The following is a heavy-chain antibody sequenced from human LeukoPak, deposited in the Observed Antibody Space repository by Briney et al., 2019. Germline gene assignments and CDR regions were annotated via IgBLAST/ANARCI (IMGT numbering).Heavy chain of an antibody. D-gene: IGHD6-19*01. CDR1: GFTFSSYG. Sequence: GGSLRLSCAASGFTFSSYGMHWVRQAPGKGLEWVAVIWYDGSNKYYADSVKGRFTISRDNSKNTLYLQMNSLRAEDTAVYYCARGPVAGSYYFDYWGQGTLVTVSS. J-gene: IGHJ4*02. CDR3: ARGPVAGSYYFDY. CDR2: IWYDGSNK. V-gene: IGHV3-33*01.